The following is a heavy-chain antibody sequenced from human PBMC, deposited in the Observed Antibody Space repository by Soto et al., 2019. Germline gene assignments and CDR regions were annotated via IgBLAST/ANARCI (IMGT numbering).Heavy chain of an antibody. CDR2: IIPIFGTA. CDR3: ARGLAYCGGDCYSPSVYDGMDV. CDR1: GGTFSSYA. D-gene: IGHD2-21*02. V-gene: IGHV1-69*01. Sequence: QVQLVQSGAEVKKPGSSVKVSCKDSGGTFSSYAISWVRQAPGQGLEWMRGIIPIFGTANYAQKFQGRATVTADEATSTAYMELSSLRPEDTAVYYCARGLAYCGGDCYSPSVYDGMDVWCQGTTITVSS. J-gene: IGHJ6*02.